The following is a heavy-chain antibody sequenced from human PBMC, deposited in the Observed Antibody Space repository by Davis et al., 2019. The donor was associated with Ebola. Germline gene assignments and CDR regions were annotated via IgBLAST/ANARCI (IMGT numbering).Heavy chain of an antibody. D-gene: IGHD5-18*01. J-gene: IGHJ6*02. V-gene: IGHV3-43*02. Sequence: GGSLRLSCAASGFTFDDYAMHWVRHAPGKGLEWVSLISGDGGSTYYADSVKGRFTISRDNSKNSLYLQMNSLRTEDTALYYCAKNTAMVFWYYGMDVWGQGTTVTVSS. CDR2: ISGDGGST. CDR3: AKNTAMVFWYYGMDV. CDR1: GFTFDDYA.